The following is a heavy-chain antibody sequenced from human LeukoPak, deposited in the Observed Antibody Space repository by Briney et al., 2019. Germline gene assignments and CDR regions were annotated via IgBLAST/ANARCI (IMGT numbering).Heavy chain of an antibody. CDR1: GFDITAYT. V-gene: IGHV3-21*01. Sequence: GGSLRLSCSGSGFDITAYTVTWVRQVPGKSLEWVSSISRSGSYIHYAPSVKGRFTISRDNAKNSLYLQMNSLRAEDTAVYYCARDAEGGYYTYYFDYWGQGTLVTVSS. J-gene: IGHJ4*02. CDR3: ARDAEGGYYTYYFDY. CDR2: ISRSGSYI. D-gene: IGHD3-3*01.